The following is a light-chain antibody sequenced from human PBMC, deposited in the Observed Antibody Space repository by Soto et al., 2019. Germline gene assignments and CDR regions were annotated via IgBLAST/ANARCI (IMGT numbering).Light chain of an antibody. V-gene: IGLV2-14*01. CDR2: EVT. J-gene: IGLJ3*02. CDR1: SSDIGGYNY. Sequence: QSALTQPASVSGSPGQSITISCTGTSSDIGGYNYVSWYQQHPGKAPKLIIYEVTNRPSGVSNRFSGSKSGNTASLTISGLQAEDEADYYCNSYTTTSSWVFGGGTK. CDR3: NSYTTTSSWV.